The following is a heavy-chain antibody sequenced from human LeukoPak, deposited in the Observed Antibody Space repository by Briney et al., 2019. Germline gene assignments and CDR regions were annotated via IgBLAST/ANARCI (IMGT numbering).Heavy chain of an antibody. CDR3: ARNYYDSSGYFLGLYYYYYYMEV. J-gene: IGHJ6*03. CDR2: MNPNSGNT. V-gene: IGHV1-8*01. D-gene: IGHD3-22*01. CDR1: GYTFTNYD. Sequence: ASVKVSCKASGYTFTNYDINWVRQATGQGLEWMGWMNPNSGNTGYAQKFQGRVTMTRNTSISTAYMELSSLRSEDTAVYYCARNYYDSSGYFLGLYYYYYYMEVWGKGTTVTVSS.